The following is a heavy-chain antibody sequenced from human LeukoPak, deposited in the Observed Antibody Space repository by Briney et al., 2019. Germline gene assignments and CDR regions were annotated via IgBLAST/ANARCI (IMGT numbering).Heavy chain of an antibody. CDR2: INTSGST. CDR3: ARDRSYGPDH. D-gene: IGHD5-18*01. CDR1: GDSISGYY. V-gene: IGHV4-4*07. Sequence: SETLSLTCTVSGDSISGYYWSWLRQFAGKGLEWIGRINTSGSTNYKPSLKSRVTMSVDTSKNQFSLKLSPVTAADTAVYYCARDRSYGPDHWGQGTLVTVSS. J-gene: IGHJ4*02.